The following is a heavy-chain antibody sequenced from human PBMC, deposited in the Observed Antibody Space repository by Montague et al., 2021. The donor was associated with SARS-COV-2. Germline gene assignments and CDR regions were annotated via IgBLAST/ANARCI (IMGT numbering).Heavy chain of an antibody. CDR1: GGSISSSNW. D-gene: IGHD3-10*01. CDR2: IYHSGRT. J-gene: IGHJ4*02. V-gene: IGHV4-4*02. Sequence: SETLSLTCAVSGGSISSSNWWSWVRQPPGKGLEWIGEIYHSGRTNCNPSLKNRVTISVDKSKNQFSLKLSSVTAADTAVYYCASRGAGWFGSNPERFDYWGQGTLVTVSS. CDR3: ASRGAGWFGSNPERFDY.